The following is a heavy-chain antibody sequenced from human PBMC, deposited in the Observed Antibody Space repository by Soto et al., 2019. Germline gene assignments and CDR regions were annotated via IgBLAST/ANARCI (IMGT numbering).Heavy chain of an antibody. CDR3: ARHGGGVSLWVTAEPYYHSYGMDV. CDR1: GGSISSSSYY. D-gene: IGHD2-21*02. CDR2: IYYSGST. J-gene: IGHJ6*02. Sequence: SETLSLTCTVSGGSISSSSYYWGWIRQPPGKGLEWIGSIYYSGSTYYNPSLKSRVTISVDTSKNQFSLKLSSVTAADTAVYYCARHGGGVSLWVTAEPYYHSYGMDVWGQGTTVT. V-gene: IGHV4-39*01.